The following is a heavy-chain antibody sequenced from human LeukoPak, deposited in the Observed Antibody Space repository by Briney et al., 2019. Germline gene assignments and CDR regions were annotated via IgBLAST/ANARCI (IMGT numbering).Heavy chain of an antibody. J-gene: IGHJ4*02. CDR2: IYSSGGT. D-gene: IGHD6-19*01. Sequence: GGSLRLSCAASGFTVSKNYMSWVRQAPGKGLEWVSVIYSSGGTYYADSVKGRFTISRDNSKNTLYLQMNSLSAEDTAVYYCARDSSGPLYWGQGTLVTVSS. CDR1: GFTVSKNY. CDR3: ARDSSGPLY. V-gene: IGHV3-66*01.